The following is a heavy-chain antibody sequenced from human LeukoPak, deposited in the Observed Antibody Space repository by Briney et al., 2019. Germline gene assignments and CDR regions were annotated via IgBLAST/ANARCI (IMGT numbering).Heavy chain of an antibody. CDR3: AKQYSSSWYWFDP. V-gene: IGHV4-59*01. CDR1: GGSISSYY. D-gene: IGHD6-13*01. CDR2: IYYSGST. Sequence: SETLSLTCTVSGGSISSYYWSWIRQPPGKGLEWIGYIYYSGSTNYNPSLKSRVTISVDTSKNQFSLKLSSVTAADTAVYYCAKQYSSSWYWFDPWGQGTLVTVSS. J-gene: IGHJ5*02.